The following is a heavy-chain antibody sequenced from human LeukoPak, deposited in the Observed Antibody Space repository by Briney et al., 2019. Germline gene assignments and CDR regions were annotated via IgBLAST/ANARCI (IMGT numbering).Heavy chain of an antibody. V-gene: IGHV3-21*01. CDR1: GFTFSSSS. D-gene: IGHD4-23*01. J-gene: IGHJ6*02. CDR2: ISSSSTYI. Sequence: GGSLRLSCSASGFTFSSSSMNWVRQAPGKGLEWVSSISSSSTYISYADSVKGRFTIFRDNAKNSVYLQMNSLRAEDTAVYYCARRVNDGMDVWGQGTRSPSP. CDR3: ARRVNDGMDV.